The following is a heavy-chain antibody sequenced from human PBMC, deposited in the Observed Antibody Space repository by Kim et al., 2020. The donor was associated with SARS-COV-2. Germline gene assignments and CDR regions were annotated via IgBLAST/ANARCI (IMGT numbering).Heavy chain of an antibody. Sequence: NYSPSFQGHVTISADKSISTAYLQWSSLKASDTAMYYCASLCCYGEGVDYWGQGTLVTVSS. CDR3: ASLCCYGEGVDY. D-gene: IGHD3-10*02. V-gene: IGHV5-10-1*01. J-gene: IGHJ4*02.